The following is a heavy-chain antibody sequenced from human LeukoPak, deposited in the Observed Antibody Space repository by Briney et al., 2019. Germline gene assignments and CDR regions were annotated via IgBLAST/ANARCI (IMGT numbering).Heavy chain of an antibody. D-gene: IGHD3-10*01. Sequence: PSETLSLTCTVSGGSINDASWNWIRKPPGQGLEWIGYIYHSGGTNYNPSIKSRVTISLDTSKNQFSLKLSSVTAADTAVYYCARVGTYYRSLDSWGQGTLVTVSS. CDR2: IYHSGGT. CDR1: GGSINDAS. CDR3: ARVGTYYRSLDS. J-gene: IGHJ4*02. V-gene: IGHV4-59*01.